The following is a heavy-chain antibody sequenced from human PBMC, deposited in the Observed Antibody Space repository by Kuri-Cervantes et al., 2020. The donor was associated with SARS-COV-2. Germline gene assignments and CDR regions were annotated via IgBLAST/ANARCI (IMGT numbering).Heavy chain of an antibody. Sequence: GESLKISCEVSRFLFSASAIHWVRQASGKGLEWVGRVRGKANSYATAYAASVKGRFTICRDDSKNMAYLQMNSLKTEDTAVYYCTTLIDYWGQGALVTVSS. CDR2: VRGKANSYAT. CDR3: TTLIDY. V-gene: IGHV3-73*01. J-gene: IGHJ4*02. CDR1: RFLFSASA.